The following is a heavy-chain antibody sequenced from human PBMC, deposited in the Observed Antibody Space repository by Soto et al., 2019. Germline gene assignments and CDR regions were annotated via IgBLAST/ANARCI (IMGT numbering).Heavy chain of an antibody. D-gene: IGHD6-13*01. V-gene: IGHV4-39*01. CDR3: AGSGYSSRYGMDV. J-gene: IGHJ6*02. CDR2: IYYSGST. Sequence: PSETLSLTCTVSGGSIISSSYYWGWIRQPPGKGLEWIGSIYYSGSTYYNPSLKSRVTISVDTSKNQFSLKLSSVTAADTAVYYCAGSGYSSRYGMDVWGQGTTVTVSS. CDR1: GGSIISSSYY.